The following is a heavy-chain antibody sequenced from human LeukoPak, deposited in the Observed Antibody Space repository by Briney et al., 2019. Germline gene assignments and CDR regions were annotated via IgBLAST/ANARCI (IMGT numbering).Heavy chain of an antibody. J-gene: IGHJ4*02. V-gene: IGHV3-23*01. CDR1: GFILSNYG. D-gene: IGHD2/OR15-2a*01. CDR2: ISASGSAT. CDR3: AKDSDYFPFDY. Sequence: GGSLRLSCAASGFILSNYGMNWVRQAPGKGLEWVAAISASGSATSYADSVRGRFTISRDNSKSTTYLQMNSLRAEDTAVFYCAKDSDYFPFDYWGQGTLVTVSS.